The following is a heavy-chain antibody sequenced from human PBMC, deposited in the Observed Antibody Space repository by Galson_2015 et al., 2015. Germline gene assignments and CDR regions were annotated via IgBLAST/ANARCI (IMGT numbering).Heavy chain of an antibody. Sequence: CAISGDSVSSNSAAWNWIRQSPSRGLEWLGRTYYRSKWYNDYAVSVKSRITINPDTSKNQFSLQLNSVTPEDTAVYYCARELGIAVAGTREYYFDYWGQGTLVTVSS. J-gene: IGHJ4*02. CDR2: TYYRSKWYN. CDR1: GDSVSSNSAA. CDR3: ARELGIAVAGTREYYFDY. V-gene: IGHV6-1*01. D-gene: IGHD6-19*01.